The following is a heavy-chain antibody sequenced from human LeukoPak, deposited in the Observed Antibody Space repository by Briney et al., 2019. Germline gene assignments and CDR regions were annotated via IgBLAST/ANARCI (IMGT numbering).Heavy chain of an antibody. CDR3: AREPPLRIAAAGTFDY. D-gene: IGHD6-13*01. CDR2: MNPNSGNT. J-gene: IGHJ4*02. V-gene: IGHV1-8*01. Sequence: GASVKVSCKASGYTFTSYDINWVRQATEQGLEWMGWMNPNSGNTGYAQKFQGRVTMTRNTSISTAYMELSSLRSEDTAVYYCAREPPLRIAAAGTFDYWGQGTLVTVSS. CDR1: GYTFTSYD.